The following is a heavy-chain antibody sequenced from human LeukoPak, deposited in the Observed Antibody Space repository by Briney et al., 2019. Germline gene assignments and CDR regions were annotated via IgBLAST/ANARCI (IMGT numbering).Heavy chain of an antibody. V-gene: IGHV3-7*01. CDR1: GFTFSSYA. Sequence: GGSLRLSCAASGFTFSSYAMSWVRQAPGKGLEWVANIKQDGSEKYYVDSVKGRFTISRDNAKNSLYLQMNSLRAEDTAVYYCARTNHYYGMDVWGQGTTVTVSS. CDR3: ARTNHYYGMDV. J-gene: IGHJ6*02. CDR2: IKQDGSEK.